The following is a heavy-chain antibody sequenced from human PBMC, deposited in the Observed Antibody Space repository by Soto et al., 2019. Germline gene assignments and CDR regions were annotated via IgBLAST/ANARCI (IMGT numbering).Heavy chain of an antibody. CDR2: IYPGASDT. J-gene: IGHJ6*01. D-gene: IGHD5-12*01. V-gene: IGHV5-51*01. CDR1: GYSFTSYW. Sequence: PGEALKISSKGPGYSFTSYWIRWVRQMPGKGLERMGIIYPGASDTRYSPSFKGQVTISADKAISTAYPPWSSLKASDTTMHYCGRPRSVVGYRAFESRGRGTRVRVSS. CDR3: GRPRSVVGYRAFES.